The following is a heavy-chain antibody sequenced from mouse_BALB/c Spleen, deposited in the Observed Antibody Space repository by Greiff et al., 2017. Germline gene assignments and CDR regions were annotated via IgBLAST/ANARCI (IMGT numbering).Heavy chain of an antibody. V-gene: IGHV2-5-1*01. J-gene: IGHJ2*01. CDR1: GFSLTSYG. CDR3: AKNDYDYDLDY. D-gene: IGHD2-4*01. CDR2: LWRGGST. Sequence: VQLQQSGPSLVQPSQSLSITCTVSGFSLTSYGVHWVRQSPGKGLAWLGVLWRGGSTDYNAAFMSRLSITKDNSKSQVFFKMNSLQADDTAIYYCAKNDYDYDLDYWGQGTTLTVSS.